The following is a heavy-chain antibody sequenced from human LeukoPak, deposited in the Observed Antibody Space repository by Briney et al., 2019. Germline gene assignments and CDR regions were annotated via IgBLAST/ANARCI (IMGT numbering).Heavy chain of an antibody. D-gene: IGHD6-13*01. V-gene: IGHV4-34*01. Sequence: SGTVSLTCAVCGGSHSGYYWSWIRQPPGKGLEGVGLINHSGSTNYNPSLQSRVTITVETSKNQFSLKLSSVAAADTAVYYRARGYSSSWYPRYFDYWGQGTLVADSS. CDR1: GGSHSGYY. J-gene: IGHJ4*02. CDR3: ARGYSSSWYPRYFDY. CDR2: INHSGST.